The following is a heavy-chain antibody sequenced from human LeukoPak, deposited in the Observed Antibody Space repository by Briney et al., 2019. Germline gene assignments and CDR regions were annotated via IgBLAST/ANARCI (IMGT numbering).Heavy chain of an antibody. Sequence: ASVKVSCKASGYTFTNYGITWVRQAPGQGLEWMGWISGHQGNTRYAQNFQGRVTMTIDTSTSTAYMDLRSLRSDDTAIYFCARSDLATITAGPFEYWGQGTPVAVSS. V-gene: IGHV1-18*01. CDR2: ISGHQGNT. J-gene: IGHJ4*02. CDR3: ARSDLATITAGPFEY. CDR1: GYTFTNYG. D-gene: IGHD5-12*01.